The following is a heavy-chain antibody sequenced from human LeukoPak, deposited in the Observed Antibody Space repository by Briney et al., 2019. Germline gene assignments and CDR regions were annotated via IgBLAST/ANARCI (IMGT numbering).Heavy chain of an antibody. CDR3: ATDWFSI. Sequence: GGSLRLSCAATGFNFRKHWMSWVRQSIGKGLECVAKIQEDGNEMHYVDSVKGRFTISRDNSKNTLYLQMNSLRAEDTAVYYCATDWFSIWGQGTMVTVSS. V-gene: IGHV3-7*04. CDR1: GFNFRKHW. J-gene: IGHJ3*02. D-gene: IGHD3-9*01. CDR2: IQEDGNEM.